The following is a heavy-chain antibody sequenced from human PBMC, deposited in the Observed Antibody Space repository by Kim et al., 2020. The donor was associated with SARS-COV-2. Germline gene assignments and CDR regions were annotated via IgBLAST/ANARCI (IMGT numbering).Heavy chain of an antibody. D-gene: IGHD4-17*01. CDR3: AKRSLSSTVTPPANYFDY. V-gene: IGHV3-23*01. J-gene: IGHJ4*02. Sequence: KGRFTNSRDNSRKTLYLQMDSLRAEDTAVYYCAKRSLSSTVTPPANYFDYWGQGTLVTVSS.